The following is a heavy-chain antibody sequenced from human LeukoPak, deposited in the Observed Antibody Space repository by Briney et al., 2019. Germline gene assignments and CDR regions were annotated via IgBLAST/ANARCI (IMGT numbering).Heavy chain of an antibody. Sequence: PGGSLRLSCVASGFTFSSYSMTWVRQAPGKGLEWVSSISSSSSYIYYADSVKGRFTISRDNAKNSLYLQMNSLRAEDTAVYYCARSRSGSYFRGGLNDYWGQGTLVTVSS. V-gene: IGHV3-21*01. CDR1: GFTFSSYS. J-gene: IGHJ4*02. CDR3: ARSRSGSYFRGGLNDY. D-gene: IGHD1-26*01. CDR2: ISSSSSYI.